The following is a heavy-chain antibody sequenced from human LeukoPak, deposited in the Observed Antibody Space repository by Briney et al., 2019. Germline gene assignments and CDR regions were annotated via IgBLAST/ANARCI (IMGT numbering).Heavy chain of an antibody. Sequence: ASVKVSCKASGYTFSSYAISWVRQAPGQGLEWMGGIIPIFGTANYAQKFQGRVTITADESTSTAYMELSSLRSEDTAVYYCARESGYDSNFDYWGQGTLVTVSS. D-gene: IGHD5-12*01. CDR3: ARESGYDSNFDY. CDR1: GYTFSSYA. V-gene: IGHV1-69*13. J-gene: IGHJ4*02. CDR2: IIPIFGTA.